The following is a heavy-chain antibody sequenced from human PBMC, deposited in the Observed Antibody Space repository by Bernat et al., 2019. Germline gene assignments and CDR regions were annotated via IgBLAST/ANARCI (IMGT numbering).Heavy chain of an antibody. D-gene: IGHD4-17*01. CDR1: GFSLSTSGVG. J-gene: IGHJ1*01. CDR3: AHRTNDYGDPTAEYFQH. V-gene: IGHV2-5*02. Sequence: QITLKESGPTLVKPTQTLTLTCTFSGFSLSTSGVGVGWIRQPPGKALEWLALIYWDDDKRYSPSLKSRLTITKDTAKNQVVLTMTNMDPVDTATYYCAHRTNDYGDPTAEYFQHWGQGTLVTVSS. CDR2: IYWDDDK.